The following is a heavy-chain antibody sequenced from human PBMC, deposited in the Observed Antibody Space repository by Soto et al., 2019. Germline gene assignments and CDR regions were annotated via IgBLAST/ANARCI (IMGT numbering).Heavy chain of an antibody. V-gene: IGHV3-48*02. CDR2: ISITSRTI. J-gene: IGHJ4*02. D-gene: IGHD5-18*01. CDR3: VRDTRAAMITPYLDF. CDR1: GFDFSKYS. Sequence: GGSLRLSCAASGFDFSKYSMNWVRQAPGKGLEWLSYISITSRTIYYADSVKGRLTVSRDNAKDSLYLQMNSMRDEDTAVYYCVRDTRAAMITPYLDFWGQGTLVTVSS.